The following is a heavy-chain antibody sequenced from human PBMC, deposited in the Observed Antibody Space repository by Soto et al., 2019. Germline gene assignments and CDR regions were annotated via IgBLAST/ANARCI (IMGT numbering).Heavy chain of an antibody. CDR2: IYPGDLDT. J-gene: IGHJ3*02. Sequence: GESLKISCQGSGYSFTNYWIGWVRQMPGKGLEWMAIIYPGDLDTRYSPSFEGQVTISADKSISVVYLQWSSLTASDTAMYYCARPQGDITLRRPDPFDIWGQGTMVTVSS. CDR3: ARPQGDITLRRPDPFDI. CDR1: GYSFTNYW. V-gene: IGHV5-51*01. D-gene: IGHD3-22*01.